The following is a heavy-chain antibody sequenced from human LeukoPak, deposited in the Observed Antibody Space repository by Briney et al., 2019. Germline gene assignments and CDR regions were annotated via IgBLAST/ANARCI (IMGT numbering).Heavy chain of an antibody. J-gene: IGHJ4*02. V-gene: IGHV1-8*01. Sequence: ASVKVSCKASGYTFTSYDINWVRQATGQGLEWMGWMNSNSGNTGYAQKFQGRVTMTRNTSISTAYMELSSLRSEDTAAYYCALEMATGPIDYWGQGTLVTVSS. CDR2: MNSNSGNT. CDR1: GYTFTSYD. D-gene: IGHD5-24*01. CDR3: ALEMATGPIDY.